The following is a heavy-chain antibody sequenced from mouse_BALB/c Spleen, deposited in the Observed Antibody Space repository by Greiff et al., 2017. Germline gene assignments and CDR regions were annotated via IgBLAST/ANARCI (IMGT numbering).Heavy chain of an antibody. CDR3: ARHRDEDYFDY. D-gene: IGHD3-3*01. J-gene: IGHJ2*01. CDR1: GFTFSSYG. Sequence: DVQLQESGGDLVKPGGSLKLSCAASGFTFSSYGMSWVRQTPDKRLEWVATISSGGSYTYYPDSVKGRFTISRDNAKNTLYLQMSSLKSEDTAMYYCARHRDEDYFDYWGQGTTLTVSS. CDR2: ISSGGSYT. V-gene: IGHV5-6*01.